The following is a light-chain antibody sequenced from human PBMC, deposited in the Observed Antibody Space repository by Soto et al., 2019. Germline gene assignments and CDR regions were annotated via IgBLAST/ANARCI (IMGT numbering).Light chain of an antibody. J-gene: IGKJ3*01. CDR1: QSFSSSY. Sequence: EIVLTQSPGTLSLSPGERATLSCRASQSFSSSYLAWYQQKPGQAPRLLIYGASSRATGIPDRFSGSGSGTDFTLTISSLEPEDFAVYYWRLYGSALFTFGPGTKVDVK. CDR3: RLYGSALFT. V-gene: IGKV3-20*01. CDR2: GAS.